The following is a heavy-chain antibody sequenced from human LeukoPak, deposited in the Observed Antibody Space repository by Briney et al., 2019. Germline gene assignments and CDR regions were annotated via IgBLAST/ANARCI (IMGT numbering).Heavy chain of an antibody. CDR1: GYTFTGYY. Sequence: ASVKVSCKASGYTFTGYYMHWVRQAPGQGLEWMGWINPNSGGTNYAQKFQGRVTMTRDTSISTAYMELSRLRSDDTAVYYCARGFCGIVGATFGFDYWGQGTLVTVSS. V-gene: IGHV1-2*02. J-gene: IGHJ4*02. D-gene: IGHD1-26*01. CDR2: INPNSGGT. CDR3: ARGFCGIVGATFGFDY.